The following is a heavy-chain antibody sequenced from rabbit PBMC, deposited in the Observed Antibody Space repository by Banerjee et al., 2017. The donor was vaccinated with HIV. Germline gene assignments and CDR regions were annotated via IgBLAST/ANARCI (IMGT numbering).Heavy chain of an antibody. V-gene: IGHV1S40*01. CDR3: ARGWMSGWGDL. J-gene: IGHJ4*01. Sequence: QSLEESGGGLVKPGASLTLTCKASGFSFSSGYYMCWVRQAPGKGLEWIACIYVGSGGYTYYASWAKGRITISKTSSTTVTLQMTSLTAADTATYFCARGWMSGWGDLRGQGTLVTVS. CDR2: IYVGSGGYT. CDR1: GFSFSSGYY. D-gene: IGHD4-1*01.